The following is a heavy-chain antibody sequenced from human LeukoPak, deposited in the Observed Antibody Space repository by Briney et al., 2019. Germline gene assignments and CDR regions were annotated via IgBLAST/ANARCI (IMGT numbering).Heavy chain of an antibody. CDR3: ARPLTTSGWYFDL. J-gene: IGHJ2*01. CDR1: GYTFTGFY. CDR2: INPNSGGT. D-gene: IGHD1-14*01. Sequence: ASVKVSCKASGYTFTGFYIHWVRQAPGQGLEWMGWINPNSGGTNYAQKFQDRVTMTRDTSISTAYMELSSLKSDGTAVCYCARPLTTSGWYFDLWGRGTLVTVSS. V-gene: IGHV1-2*02.